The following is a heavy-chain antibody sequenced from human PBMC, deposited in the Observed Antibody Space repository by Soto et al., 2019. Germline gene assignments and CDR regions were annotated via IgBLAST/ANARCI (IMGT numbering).Heavy chain of an antibody. CDR3: ARGVAAAYYYYALDV. CDR1: GFPFISYS. V-gene: IGHV3-21*01. CDR2: ISSTSSYM. J-gene: IGHJ6*02. Sequence: QVVESGGGLVKPGGSLRLSCSASGFPFISYSMSWVRQAPGSGLQWVSSISSTSSYMSYAGSVRGRFTISRDNGKNSLFLQMNSLRAEDTAIYYCARGVAAAYYYYALDVWGQGTTVTVSS. D-gene: IGHD6-13*01.